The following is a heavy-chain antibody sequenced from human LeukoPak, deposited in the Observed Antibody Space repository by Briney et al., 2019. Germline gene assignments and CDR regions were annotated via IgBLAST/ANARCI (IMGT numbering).Heavy chain of an antibody. J-gene: IGHJ4*02. CDR1: GYTFTSYA. Sequence: AASVKVSCKASGYTFTSYAMNWVRQAPGQGLEWMGWINTNTGNPTYGQGFTGRFVFSLDTSVSTAYLQISSLKAEDTAVYYCARELCVRGSGSYCPFDYWGQGTLVTVSS. D-gene: IGHD3-10*01. V-gene: IGHV7-4-1*02. CDR3: ARELCVRGSGSYCPFDY. CDR2: INTNTGNP.